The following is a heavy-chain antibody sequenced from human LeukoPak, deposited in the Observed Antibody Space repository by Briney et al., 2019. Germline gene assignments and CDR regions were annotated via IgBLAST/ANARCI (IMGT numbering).Heavy chain of an antibody. D-gene: IGHD2-8*01. V-gene: IGHV4-59*11. CDR3: ARSGTKTNGFDY. Sequence: PSETLSLTCTVSGGSISSHYWSWIRQPPGKGLEWIGYIYYSGSTNYSPSLQSRVTISVDTSRNQFSLRLSSVTAADTAMYYCARSGTKTNGFDYWGQGTLVTVSS. CDR1: GGSISSHY. J-gene: IGHJ4*02. CDR2: IYYSGST.